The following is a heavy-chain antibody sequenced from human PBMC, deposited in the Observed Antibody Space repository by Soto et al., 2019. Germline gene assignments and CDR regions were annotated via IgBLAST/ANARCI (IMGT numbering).Heavy chain of an antibody. CDR1: GFTFSNAW. D-gene: IGHD5-18*01. Sequence: GGSLRLSCAASGFTFSNAWRNWVRQAPGKGLEWVGRIKSKTDGGTTDYAAPVKGRFTISRDDSKNTLYLQMNSLKTEDTAVYYCTTSETHSYGSTYYYYGMDVWGQGTTVTVSS. CDR3: TTSETHSYGSTYYYYGMDV. J-gene: IGHJ6*02. V-gene: IGHV3-15*07. CDR2: IKSKTDGGTT.